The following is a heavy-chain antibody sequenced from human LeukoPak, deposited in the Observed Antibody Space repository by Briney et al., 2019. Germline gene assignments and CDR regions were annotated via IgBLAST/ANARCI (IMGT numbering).Heavy chain of an antibody. CDR2: ISYDGSNK. V-gene: IGHV3-30*18. CDR3: AKSRGIVVVVYFDY. CDR1: GFTFSSYG. D-gene: IGHD3-22*01. J-gene: IGHJ4*02. Sequence: PGRSLRLSCAASGFTFSSYGMHWVRQAPGKGLEWVAVISYDGSNKYYADSVKGRFTISRDNSKNTLYLHMNSLRAEDTAVYYCAKSRGIVVVVYFDYWGQGTLVTVSS.